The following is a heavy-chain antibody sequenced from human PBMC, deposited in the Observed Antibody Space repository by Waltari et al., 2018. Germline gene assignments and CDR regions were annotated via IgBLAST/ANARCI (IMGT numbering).Heavy chain of an antibody. D-gene: IGHD3-10*01. CDR1: GFTINNNA. CDR2: TTDSGVTT. J-gene: IGHJ4*02. CDR3: ARGLGELLPFDF. Sequence: EVQLVESGGGLVQPGESLRLSCAAPGFTINNNAISWVRQAPGKGLGWVSSTTDSGVTTYYADFVKGRSIISTDNSRNTVYLEMNTVRVEDTALYFCARGLGELLPFDFWGQGTMVTVSS. V-gene: IGHV3-23*04.